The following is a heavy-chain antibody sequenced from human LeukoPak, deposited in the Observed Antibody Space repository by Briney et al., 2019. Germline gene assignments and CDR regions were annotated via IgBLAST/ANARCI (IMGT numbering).Heavy chain of an antibody. J-gene: IGHJ4*02. CDR2: INPNSGGT. D-gene: IGHD3-22*01. V-gene: IGHV1-2*02. Sequence: ASVKVSCKASGYTFTGYYTHWVRQAPGQGLEWMGWINPNSGGTNYAQKFQGRVTMTRDTSISTAYMELSRLRSDDTAVYYCARDKNTYYYDSSGYPNYWGQGTLVTVSS. CDR1: GYTFTGYY. CDR3: ARDKNTYYYDSSGYPNY.